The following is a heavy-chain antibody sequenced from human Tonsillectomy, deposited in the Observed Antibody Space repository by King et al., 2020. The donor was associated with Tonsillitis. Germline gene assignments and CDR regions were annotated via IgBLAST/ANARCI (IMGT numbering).Heavy chain of an antibody. V-gene: IGHV3-9*01. CDR3: AKSSRGYWSGGASHFDY. CDR2: ITWNSGKT. D-gene: IGHD2-15*01. J-gene: IGHJ4*02. Sequence: VQLVESGGGLVQPGRSLRLSCAASGFTFDDYAMYWVRQVPGKGLEWVSGITWNSGKTAHADSVKGRFTISRDNARNSLYLQMNSLRVEDTAFYYCAKSSRGYWSGGASHFDYWGQGTLVTVSS. CDR1: GFTFDDYA.